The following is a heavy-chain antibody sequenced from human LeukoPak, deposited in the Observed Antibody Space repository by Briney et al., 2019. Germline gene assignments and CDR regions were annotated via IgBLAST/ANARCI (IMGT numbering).Heavy chain of an antibody. CDR3: ARSPADYDSSGY. Sequence: GGSLRLSCAASGFTFGDYGMSWVRQAPGKGLEWVSGINWNGGSTGYADSVKGRFTISRDNAKNSLYLQMNSLRAEDTALYYCARSPADYDSSGYWGQGTLVTVSS. CDR1: GFTFGDYG. J-gene: IGHJ4*02. V-gene: IGHV3-20*04. D-gene: IGHD3-22*01. CDR2: INWNGGST.